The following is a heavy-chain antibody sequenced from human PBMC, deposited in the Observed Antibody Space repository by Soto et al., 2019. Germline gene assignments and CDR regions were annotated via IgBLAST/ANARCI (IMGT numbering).Heavy chain of an antibody. CDR3: ARGVGDDYNQRYHGMDV. CDR1: GTSISSTHHY. CDR2: IYYTGST. D-gene: IGHD4-4*01. V-gene: IGHV4-31*03. Sequence: QVQLQESGPGLLKPSQTLSLTCTVSGTSISSTHHYWRWIRQSPRKGLEWIGYIYYTGSTYYNPSLESRVIISVDTSKNQCSLKVDSMTAADTAVYFCARGVGDDYNQRYHGMDVWGQGPTGIVSS. J-gene: IGHJ6*02.